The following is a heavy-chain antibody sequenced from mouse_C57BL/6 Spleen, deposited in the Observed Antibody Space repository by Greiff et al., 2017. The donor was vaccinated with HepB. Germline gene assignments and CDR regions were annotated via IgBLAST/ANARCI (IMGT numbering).Heavy chain of an antibody. CDR1: GFTFSDYG. Sequence: DVRLVESGGGLVKPGGSLKLSCAASGFTFSDYGMHWVRQAPEKGLEWVAYISSGSSTIYYADTVKGRFTISRDNAKNTLFLQMTSLRSEDTAMYYCARPGLGREGYFHVWGTGTTVTVSS. V-gene: IGHV5-17*01. CDR2: ISSGSSTI. CDR3: ARPGLGREGYFHV. D-gene: IGHD4-1*01. J-gene: IGHJ1*03.